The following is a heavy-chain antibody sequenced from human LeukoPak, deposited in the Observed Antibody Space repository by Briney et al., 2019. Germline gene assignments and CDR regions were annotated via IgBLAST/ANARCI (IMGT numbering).Heavy chain of an antibody. Sequence: GGSLRLSCAASGFTFSSYEMNWVRQAPGKGLEWVSYISSSGSTIYYADSVKGRFTMSRDNAKNSLYLQMNSLRAEDTAVYYCARVSPNTVTTLQYFDYWGQGTLVTVSS. CDR3: ARVSPNTVTTLQYFDY. J-gene: IGHJ4*02. CDR1: GFTFSSYE. D-gene: IGHD4-17*01. V-gene: IGHV3-48*03. CDR2: ISSSGSTI.